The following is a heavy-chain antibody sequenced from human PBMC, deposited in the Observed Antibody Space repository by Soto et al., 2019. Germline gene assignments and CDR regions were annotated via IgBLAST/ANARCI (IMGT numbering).Heavy chain of an antibody. D-gene: IGHD3-3*01. Sequence: GGSLRLSCAASGFTVSINYMSWVRQAPGKGLEWVSVIYSGGSTYYADSVKGRFTISRDNSKNTLYLQMNSLRAEDTAVYYCARGIPTVGYYDFWSGSGMDVWGQGPTVPVS. CDR3: ARGIPTVGYYDFWSGSGMDV. CDR2: IYSGGST. V-gene: IGHV3-53*01. J-gene: IGHJ6*02. CDR1: GFTVSINY.